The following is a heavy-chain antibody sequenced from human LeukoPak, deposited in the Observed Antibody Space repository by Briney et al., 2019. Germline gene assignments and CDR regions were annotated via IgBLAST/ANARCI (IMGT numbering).Heavy chain of an antibody. V-gene: IGHV4-59*01. CDR3: ARVLIEPLWLGESLGFDY. J-gene: IGHJ4*02. D-gene: IGHD3-10*01. CDR2: IYYSGGT. CDR1: GGSISSYY. Sequence: SETLSLTCTVSGGSISSYYWSWIRQPSGKGLEWIGYIYYSGGTNYNPSLKSRVTISVDTSKNQFSLKLSSVTAADTAVYYCARVLIEPLWLGESLGFDYWGQGTLVTVSS.